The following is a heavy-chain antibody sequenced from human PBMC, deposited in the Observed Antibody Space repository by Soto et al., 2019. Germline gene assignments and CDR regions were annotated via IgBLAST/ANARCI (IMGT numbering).Heavy chain of an antibody. CDR2: INSNGRNK. Sequence: PGGSLRLSCSASGFTFSNAAMHWVRQTPGRGLEYLAFINSNGRNKFYGDSVKGRFTVSRDNAQNTLYLQMSSLTVDDTARYFCVRAFEPNNYGSGSYTPYWGPGTQVTVSS. CDR3: VRAFEPNNYGSGSYTPY. D-gene: IGHD3-10*01. V-gene: IGHV3-64D*06. J-gene: IGHJ4*01. CDR1: GFTFSNAA.